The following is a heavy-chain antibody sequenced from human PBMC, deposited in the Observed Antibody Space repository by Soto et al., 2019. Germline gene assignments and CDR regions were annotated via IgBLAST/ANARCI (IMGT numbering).Heavy chain of an antibody. CDR2: IYVTGPV. J-gene: IGHJ5*02. D-gene: IGHD2-21*01. Sequence: TSETLSLTCSVSGAALNSGNYYWSWIRQVPGKGLEWIGHIYVTGPVDYNPSLRDRITISQDTSERQFSLNLRLVTAADTAVYYCARLRIATNNYKWFDPWGQGTLVTVSS. CDR1: GAALNSGNYY. CDR3: ARLRIATNNYKWFDP. V-gene: IGHV4-31*03.